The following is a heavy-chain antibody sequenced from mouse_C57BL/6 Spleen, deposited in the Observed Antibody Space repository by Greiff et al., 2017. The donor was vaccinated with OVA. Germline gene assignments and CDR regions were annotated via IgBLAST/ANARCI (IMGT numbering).Heavy chain of an antibody. J-gene: IGHJ3*01. D-gene: IGHD2-4*01. V-gene: IGHV5-17*01. CDR2: ISSGSSTI. Sequence: EVKLVESGGGLVKPGGSLKLSCAASGFTFSDYGMHWVRQAPEKGLEWVAYISSGSSTIYYADTVKGRFTISRDNAKNTLFLEMTSLRSEYTAMYYSASTWIYYDYDEGFAYWGQGTLVTVSA. CDR1: GFTFSDYG. CDR3: ASTWIYYDYDEGFAY.